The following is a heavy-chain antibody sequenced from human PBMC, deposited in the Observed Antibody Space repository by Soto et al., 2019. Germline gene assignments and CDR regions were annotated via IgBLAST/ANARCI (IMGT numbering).Heavy chain of an antibody. J-gene: IGHJ6*03. V-gene: IGHV4-39*01. CDR1: GGSISSSSYY. CDR3: ATGTTFHYYYYMDV. CDR2: IYYSGST. D-gene: IGHD1-7*01. Sequence: SETLSLTCTVSGGSISSSSYYWGWIRQPPGKGLEWIGSIYYSGSTYYNPSLKSRVTISVDTSKNQFSLKLSSVTAADTAVYYCATGTTFHYYYYMDVWGKGTTVTVSS.